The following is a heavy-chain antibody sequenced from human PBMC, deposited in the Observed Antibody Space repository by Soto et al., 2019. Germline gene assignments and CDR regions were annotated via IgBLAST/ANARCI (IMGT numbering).Heavy chain of an antibody. CDR1: GFTVSSNY. J-gene: IGHJ5*02. CDR2: IYSGGRT. V-gene: IGHV3-66*01. D-gene: IGHD3-22*01. Sequence: EVQLVESGGGLVQPGGSLRLSCAASGFTVSSNYMSWVRQAPGKGLEWVSVIYSGGRTYYADSVKGRFTISRDNSKNTLYLQMNSLRAEDTAVYYCARMGDSSGYSGWFDPWGQGTLVTVSS. CDR3: ARMGDSSGYSGWFDP.